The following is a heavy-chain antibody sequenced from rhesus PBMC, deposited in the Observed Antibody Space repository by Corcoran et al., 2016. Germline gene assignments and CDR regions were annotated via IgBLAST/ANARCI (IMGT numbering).Heavy chain of an antibody. CDR3: ASRGGYGNYRGFDY. CDR1: GFTFSSYG. Sequence: EVQLVESGGGLVQPGGSLRLSCAASGFTFSSYGMGWVRQVPGKGLEWVSYISNGGGSTYYADSVKGRFTISRDNSKNTLSLQMNSLRAEDTAVYYCASRGGYGNYRGFDYWGQGVLVTVSS. J-gene: IGHJ4*01. V-gene: IGHV3S5*01. D-gene: IGHD4-35*01. CDR2: ISNGGGST.